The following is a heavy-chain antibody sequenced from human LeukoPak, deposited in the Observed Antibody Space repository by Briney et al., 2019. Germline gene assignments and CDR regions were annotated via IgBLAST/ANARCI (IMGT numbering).Heavy chain of an antibody. CDR2: ISYEGSNK. V-gene: IGHV3-30*18. Sequence: GGSRRLSGAASGFAFRSYGMHWVRQAPGKGLEGWAVISYEGSNKDYADSVKGRFTISRDNSKNTLYLQMNSLRAEDTAVYYCAKDGGGSGYNWGQGTLVTVSS. CDR1: GFAFRSYG. D-gene: IGHD3-22*01. CDR3: AKDGGGSGYN. J-gene: IGHJ4*02.